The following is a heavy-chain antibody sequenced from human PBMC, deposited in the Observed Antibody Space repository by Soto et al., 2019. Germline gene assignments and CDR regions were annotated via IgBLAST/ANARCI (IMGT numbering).Heavy chain of an antibody. Sequence: QVQLVQSGAEVKKAGASVKVSCKASGYTFTNSGITWVRQAPGQGLEWMGWISPYNGDTNYARILQGRVTMTTDTSTTTAYMELRSRPSDAPALYYCARASSRGARYAYWGQGTLVTVSS. V-gene: IGHV1-18*01. J-gene: IGHJ4*02. CDR3: ARASSRGARYAY. CDR1: GYTFTNSG. D-gene: IGHD2-8*01. CDR2: ISPYNGDT.